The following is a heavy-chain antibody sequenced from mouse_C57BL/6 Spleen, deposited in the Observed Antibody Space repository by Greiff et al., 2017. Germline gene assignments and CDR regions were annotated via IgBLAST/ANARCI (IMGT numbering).Heavy chain of an antibody. Sequence: VQLQQSGPELVKPGASVKIPCKASGYTFTDYNMDWVKQSHGKSLEWIGDINPTNGGTIYNQKFKGKATLTVDKSSSTAYMELRSLTSEDTAVYYCASLVYYAMDYWGQGTSVTVSS. V-gene: IGHV1-18*01. CDR1: GYTFTDYN. CDR2: INPTNGGT. J-gene: IGHJ4*01. CDR3: ASLVYYAMDY.